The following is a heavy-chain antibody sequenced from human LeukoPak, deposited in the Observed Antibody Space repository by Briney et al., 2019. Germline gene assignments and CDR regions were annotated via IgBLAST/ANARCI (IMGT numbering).Heavy chain of an antibody. V-gene: IGHV3-74*01. CDR2: INSDGSST. D-gene: IGHD2-2*02. Sequence: GGSLRLSCAASGFTFSSYWMHWVRQAPGKGLVWVSRINSDGSSTSYAESVKGRFTISRDNAKNSLYLQMNSLRAEDTAVYYRARSPWGRLVVVPAAILPPDYWGQGTLVTVSS. CDR1: GFTFSSYW. J-gene: IGHJ4*02. CDR3: ARSPWGRLVVVPAAILPPDY.